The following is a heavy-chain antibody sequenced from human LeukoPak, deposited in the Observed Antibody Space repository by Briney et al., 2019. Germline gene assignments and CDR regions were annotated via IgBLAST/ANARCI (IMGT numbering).Heavy chain of an antibody. V-gene: IGHV3-74*01. CDR2: IKSDGST. D-gene: IGHD3-22*01. J-gene: IGHJ1*01. CDR3: ARAPSEIGGYYPEYFRH. CDR1: GFTFSSYW. Sequence: GGSLRLSCAASGFTFSSYWMHWVRQAPGKGLVWGSRIKSDGSTNYAGSVKGRFTISRDNAKNTVSLQMNSLRAEDTGVYYCARAPSEIGGYYPEYFRHWGQGTLVTVSS.